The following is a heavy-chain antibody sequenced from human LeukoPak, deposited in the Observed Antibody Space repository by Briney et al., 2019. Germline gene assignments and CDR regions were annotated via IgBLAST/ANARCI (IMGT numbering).Heavy chain of an antibody. CDR3: ARGGLGYSYGSFDY. CDR1: GGSISSYY. V-gene: IGHV4-59*01. D-gene: IGHD5-18*01. CDR2: IYYSGST. J-gene: IGHJ4*02. Sequence: SETLSLTCTVSGGSISSYYWSWIRQPPGKGLERIGYIYYSGSTNYNPSLKNRVTISVDTSKNQFSLKLSSVTAADTAVYYCARGGLGYSYGSFDYWGQGTLVTVSS.